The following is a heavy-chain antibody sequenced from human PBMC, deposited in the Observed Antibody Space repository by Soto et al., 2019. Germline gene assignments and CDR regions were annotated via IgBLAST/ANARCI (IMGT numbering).Heavy chain of an antibody. Sequence: ASVKVSCKASRHTFTAYYIHWVRQAPGQGLEWMGWINPNSGATNYAQKFKDRVTMTRDTSISTAYVDLSRLKYDDTAVYYCARNFWSETNWFDPWGQGTLVTVSS. D-gene: IGHD3-3*01. V-gene: IGHV1-2*02. CDR3: ARNFWSETNWFDP. CDR1: RHTFTAYY. J-gene: IGHJ5*02. CDR2: INPNSGAT.